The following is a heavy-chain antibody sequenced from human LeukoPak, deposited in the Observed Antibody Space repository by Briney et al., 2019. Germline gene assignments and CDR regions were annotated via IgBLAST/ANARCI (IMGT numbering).Heavy chain of an antibody. J-gene: IGHJ4*02. CDR3: ARHLSGSAMMHYFDS. CDR2: IYYNGNS. Sequence: SETLSLTCNVSGASISSGRNYWGWIRQSPGKGLEWIGSIYYNGNSYYNPSLKSRVSISVDTSKNHISLEVSSLTAADAALYFCARHLSGSAMMHYFDSWGQGTLITVSS. CDR1: GASISSGRNY. D-gene: IGHD5-18*01. V-gene: IGHV4-39*01.